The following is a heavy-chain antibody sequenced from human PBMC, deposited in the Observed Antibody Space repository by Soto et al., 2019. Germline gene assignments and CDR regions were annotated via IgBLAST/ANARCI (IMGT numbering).Heavy chain of an antibody. Sequence: QVQLVQSGGEVKKPGASVKVSCKASGYTFTTYGISWVRQAPGQGLEWMGWIGTYNGDTNYAQKLHGRVTMTTDTSTSKDYMELRSLRADDTVVYYGARDLLYCGGDCYEYYFDICGQGTMVTVYS. CDR2: IGTYNGDT. J-gene: IGHJ3*02. V-gene: IGHV1-18*01. CDR3: ARDLLYCGGDCYEYYFDI. CDR1: GYTFTTYG. D-gene: IGHD2-21*02.